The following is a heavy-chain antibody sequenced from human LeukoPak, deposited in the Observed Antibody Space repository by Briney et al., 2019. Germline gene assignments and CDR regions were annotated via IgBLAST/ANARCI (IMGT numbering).Heavy chain of an antibody. Sequence: PSETLSLTCTVSGGSISSYYLSWIRQPAGKGLEWIGRIYTSGSTNYNPSLKSRVTMSVDTSTNQSSLKLSSVTAADTAVYYCARDLGDTAMVTDWGQGTLVTVSS. CDR3: ARDLGDTAMVTD. CDR1: GGSISSYY. J-gene: IGHJ4*02. D-gene: IGHD5-18*01. V-gene: IGHV4-4*07. CDR2: IYTSGST.